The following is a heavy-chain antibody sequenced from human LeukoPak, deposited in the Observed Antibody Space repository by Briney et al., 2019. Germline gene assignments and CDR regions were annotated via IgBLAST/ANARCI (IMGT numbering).Heavy chain of an antibody. CDR1: GFTVSSNY. D-gene: IGHD2-2*01. Sequence: GGSLRLSCAASGFTVSSNYMSWVRQAPGRGLEWVSVIYSGGSTYYADSVKGRFTISRDNSKNTLYLQMNSLRAEDTAVYYCVVVPAAKSYYYYGMDVWGQGTTVTVSS. CDR2: IYSGGST. V-gene: IGHV3-53*01. J-gene: IGHJ6*02. CDR3: VVVPAAKSYYYYGMDV.